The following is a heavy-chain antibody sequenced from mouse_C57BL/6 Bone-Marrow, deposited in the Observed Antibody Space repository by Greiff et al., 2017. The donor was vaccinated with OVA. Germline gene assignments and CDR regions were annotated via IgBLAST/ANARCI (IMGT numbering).Heavy chain of an antibody. V-gene: IGHV1-26*01. CDR3: ASPPLRRPAWFAY. Sequence: EVQLQQSGPELVKPGASVKISCKASGYTFTDYYMNWVKQSHGKSLEWIGDINPNNGGTSYNQKFKGKATLTVDKSSSTAYMELRSLTSEDSAVYYCASPPLRRPAWFAYWGQGTLVTVSA. CDR1: GYTFTDYY. D-gene: IGHD1-2*01. CDR2: INPNNGGT. J-gene: IGHJ3*01.